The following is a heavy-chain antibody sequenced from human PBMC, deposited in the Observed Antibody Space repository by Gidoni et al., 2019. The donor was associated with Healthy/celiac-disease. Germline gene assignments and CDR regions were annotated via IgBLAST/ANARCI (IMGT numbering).Heavy chain of an antibody. Sequence: QVQLQQWGAGLLKPSETLSLTCAVYGGSFSGYYWSWIRQPPGKGLEWIGEINHSGRPYYNPSLKSRVTISVDTSKNQFSLKLSSVTAADTAVYYWARRPEYPSAFDIWGQGTMVTVSS. CDR1: GGSFSGYY. D-gene: IGHD6-6*01. V-gene: IGHV4-34*01. CDR2: INHSGRP. J-gene: IGHJ3*02. CDR3: ARRPEYPSAFDI.